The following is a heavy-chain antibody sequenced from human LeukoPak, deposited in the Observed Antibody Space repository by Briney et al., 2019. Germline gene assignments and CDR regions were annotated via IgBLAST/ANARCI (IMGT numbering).Heavy chain of an antibody. V-gene: IGHV3-21*06. J-gene: IGHJ4*02. D-gene: IGHD3-9*01. CDR2: ISSSSRYI. Sequence: GGSLRLSCAASGFTFSSYGMHWVRQAPGKGLEWVSSISSSSRYIYYADSVKGRFTISRHNAKNSLYLEMNSLRAEDTAVYYCARDSGGYFDRNHFDYWGQGTLVTVSS. CDR1: GFTFSSYG. CDR3: ARDSGGYFDRNHFDY.